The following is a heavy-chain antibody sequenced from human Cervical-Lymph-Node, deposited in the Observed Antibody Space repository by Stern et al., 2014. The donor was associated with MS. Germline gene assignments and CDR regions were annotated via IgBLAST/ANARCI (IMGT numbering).Heavy chain of an antibody. V-gene: IGHV4-31*03. Sequence: QVQLQESGPGLVTPSQTLSLTCTVSGGSISSGGYYWSWIRQHPGKGLEWIGYIYYSGSTYYNPSLKSRVTISVDTSKNQFSLKLSSVTAADTAVYYCARGRDGYKSHFDYWGQGTLVTVSS. D-gene: IGHD5-24*01. CDR2: IYYSGST. J-gene: IGHJ4*02. CDR3: ARGRDGYKSHFDY. CDR1: GGSISSGGYY.